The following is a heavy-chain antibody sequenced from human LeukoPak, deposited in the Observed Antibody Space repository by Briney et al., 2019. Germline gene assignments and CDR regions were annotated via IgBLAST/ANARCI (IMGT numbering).Heavy chain of an antibody. D-gene: IGHD3-10*01. J-gene: IGHJ4*02. CDR3: ARQNYYGSGSYSLDY. CDR2: IYYSGST. Sequence: SETLSLTCTVSGGSISSYYWSWIRQPPGKGLEWIGYIYYSGSTNHNPSLKSRVTISVDTSKNQFSLKLSSVTAADTAVYYCARQNYYGSGSYSLDYWGQGTLVTVSS. CDR1: GGSISSYY. V-gene: IGHV4-59*08.